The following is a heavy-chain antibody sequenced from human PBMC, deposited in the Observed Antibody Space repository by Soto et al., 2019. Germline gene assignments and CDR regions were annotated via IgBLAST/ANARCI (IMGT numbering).Heavy chain of an antibody. Sequence: GGSLRLSCAASGFTVSSNYMSWVRQAPGKGLEWVSVIYSGGSTYYADSVKGRFTISRDNSKNTLYLQMNSLRAEDTAVYYCASVDIENRGGIWGQGTMVTVSS. CDR3: ASVDIENRGGI. CDR2: IYSGGST. D-gene: IGHD5-12*01. J-gene: IGHJ3*02. V-gene: IGHV3-66*01. CDR1: GFTVSSNY.